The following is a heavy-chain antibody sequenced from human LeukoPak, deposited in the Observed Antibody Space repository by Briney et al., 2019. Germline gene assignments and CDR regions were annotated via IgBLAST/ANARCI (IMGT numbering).Heavy chain of an antibody. D-gene: IGHD1-26*01. J-gene: IGHJ5*01. V-gene: IGHV4-4*07. CDR1: GDSIRNYY. CDR3: VRDVGGSGWFDS. CDR2: IYSTGTT. Sequence: SETLSLTCTVSGDSIRNYYCSWIRQPAGQGLEWIGCIYSTGTTNYNPSLKSRVTMSVDTSTKKFSLRLSSVTAADTAVYYCVRDVGGSGWFDSWGQGTLVTVSS.